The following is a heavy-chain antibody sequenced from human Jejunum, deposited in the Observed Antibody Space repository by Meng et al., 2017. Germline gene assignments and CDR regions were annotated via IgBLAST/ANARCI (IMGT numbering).Heavy chain of an antibody. D-gene: IGHD1-26*01. CDR3: ARHEVDFDN. Sequence: GQLKQWGAGLLKPSETLSLTCAVYGGSISGYFWSWIRQAPGEGLEWVGEFTRGGTTNYNPSLKSRVTISADTSKNQFSLTLSSVSAADTAVHYCARHEVDFDNWGQGTLVTVSS. CDR2: FTRGGTT. J-gene: IGHJ4*02. CDR1: GGSISGYF. V-gene: IGHV4-34*02.